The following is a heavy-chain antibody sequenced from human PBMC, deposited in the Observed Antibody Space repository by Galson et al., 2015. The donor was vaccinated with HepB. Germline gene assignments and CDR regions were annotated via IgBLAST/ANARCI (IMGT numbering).Heavy chain of an antibody. CDR1: GLTLSTNA. V-gene: IGHV3-23*01. CDR2: ISGDGGDT. Sequence: SLRLSCAASGLTLSTNAMSWVRQTPGKGLEWVSAISGDGGDTYHADSVKGRFTISRDSSKNRLYLQMNSLRADDTAVYYCAKDYYNSISSYMDVWGKGTTVTVSS. D-gene: IGHD3-22*01. J-gene: IGHJ6*03. CDR3: AKDYYNSISSYMDV.